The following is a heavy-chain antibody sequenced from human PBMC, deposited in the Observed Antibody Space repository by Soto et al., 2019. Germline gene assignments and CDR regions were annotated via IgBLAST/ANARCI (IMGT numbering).Heavy chain of an antibody. V-gene: IGHV3-15*01. J-gene: IGHJ4*02. CDR1: GFTFTRYS. D-gene: IGHD3-16*01. Sequence: GGSLRLSCAASGFTFTRYSMNWVRQAPGKGLEWVGRIKSKTDGGTTDYAAPVKGRFTISRDDSKNTLYLQMNSLKTEDTAVYYCTTVSMITFGGYVFDYWGQGTLVTVSS. CDR2: IKSKTDGGTT. CDR3: TTVSMITFGGYVFDY.